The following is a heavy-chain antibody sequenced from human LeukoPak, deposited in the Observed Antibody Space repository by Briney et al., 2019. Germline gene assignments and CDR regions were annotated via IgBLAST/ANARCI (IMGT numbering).Heavy chain of an antibody. CDR3: ARPVGYYYDSSGFDY. CDR2: IYHSGST. Sequence: SGTLSLTCAVSGGSISSSNWWSWVRQPPGKGLEWIGEIYHSGSTNYNPSLKSRVTISVDKSKNQFSLKLSSVTAADTAVYYCARPVGYYYDSSGFDYWGQGTLVTVSS. J-gene: IGHJ4*02. D-gene: IGHD3-22*01. CDR1: GGSISSSNW. V-gene: IGHV4-4*02.